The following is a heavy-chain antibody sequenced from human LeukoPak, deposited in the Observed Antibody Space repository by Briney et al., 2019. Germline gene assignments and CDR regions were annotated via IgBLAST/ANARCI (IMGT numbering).Heavy chain of an antibody. CDR3: ARHGRLYYFDY. Sequence: PSETLSLTCTVSGGSISSSNYYWGWIRQPPGKGLEWLGSIFYSGGTYYNPSLNSRVTMSVDTSKNQFSLKLNSVAAADTAVYYCARHGRLYYFDYWGQGTLVTVSS. CDR2: IFYSGGT. CDR1: GGSISSSNYY. J-gene: IGHJ4*02. V-gene: IGHV4-39*01.